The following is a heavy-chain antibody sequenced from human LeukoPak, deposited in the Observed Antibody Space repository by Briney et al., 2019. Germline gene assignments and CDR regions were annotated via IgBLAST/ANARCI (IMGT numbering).Heavy chain of an antibody. CDR2: IYYSGST. J-gene: IGHJ4*02. Sequence: SETLSLTCTVSGGSISSYYWSWIRQPPGKGLEWIGYIYYSGSTNYNPSLKSRVTISVDTSKNQSSLKLSSVTAADTAVYYCARAENYYDSSGYLLYYFDYWGQGTLVTVSS. CDR1: GGSISSYY. V-gene: IGHV4-59*01. CDR3: ARAENYYDSSGYLLYYFDY. D-gene: IGHD3-22*01.